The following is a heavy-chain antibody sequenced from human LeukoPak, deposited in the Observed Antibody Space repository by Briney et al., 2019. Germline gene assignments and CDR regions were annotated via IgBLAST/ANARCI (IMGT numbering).Heavy chain of an antibody. Sequence: GGSLRLSCAASGFTFGSYWMSWVRQAPGKGLEWVANIKQDGSEKYYVDFVKGRFTISRDNAKNSLYLQMNSLRAEDTAVYYCGAGQRMYYFDYWGQGTLVTVSS. CDR3: GAGQRMYYFDY. V-gene: IGHV3-7*01. CDR2: IKQDGSEK. J-gene: IGHJ4*02. D-gene: IGHD6-13*01. CDR1: GFTFGSYW.